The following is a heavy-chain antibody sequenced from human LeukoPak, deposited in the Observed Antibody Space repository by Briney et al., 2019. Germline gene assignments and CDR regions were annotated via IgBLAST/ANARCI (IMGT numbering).Heavy chain of an antibody. J-gene: IGHJ6*03. V-gene: IGHV4-4*07. D-gene: IGHD2-2*02. CDR2: IYTSGST. CDR3: ARDLAAIHTSRYYYYYYMGV. CDR1: GCSISSYY. Sequence: PSETLSLTCTVSGCSISSYYWSWIRQPAGKGLEWIGRIYTSGSTNYNPSLKSRVTMSVDTSKNQFSLKLSSVTAADTAVYYCARDLAAIHTSRYYYYYYMGVWGKGTTVTVCS.